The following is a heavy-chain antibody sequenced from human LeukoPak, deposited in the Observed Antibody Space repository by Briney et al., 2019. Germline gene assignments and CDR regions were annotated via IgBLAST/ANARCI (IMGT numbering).Heavy chain of an antibody. CDR3: AFDSSGYYWARLY. J-gene: IGHJ4*02. CDR2: ISSGSSYI. CDR1: GFTLSTYS. Sequence: GGSLRLSCAASGFTLSTYSMNWGRQAPGKGLEWVSSISSGSSYIYCADSGKGRFTSSRDNAKNSLYLQMSSLRAEDTAVYYCAFDSSGYYWARLYWGQGTLVTVSS. D-gene: IGHD3-22*01. V-gene: IGHV3-21*01.